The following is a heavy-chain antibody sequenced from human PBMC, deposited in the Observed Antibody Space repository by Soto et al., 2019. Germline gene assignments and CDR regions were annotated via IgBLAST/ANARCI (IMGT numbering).Heavy chain of an antibody. CDR1: GFTFGSYG. V-gene: IGHV3-30*18. CDR3: AKESALDYGDYGRTEGDYYYYGMDV. Sequence: GGSLRLSCAASGFTFGSYGMHWVRQAPCKGLKWVAVISYDGSNKYYADSVKGRFTISRDNSKNTLYLQMNSLRAEDTAVYYCAKESALDYGDYGRTEGDYYYYGMDVWGQGTTVTVSS. D-gene: IGHD4-17*01. J-gene: IGHJ6*01. CDR2: ISYDGSNK.